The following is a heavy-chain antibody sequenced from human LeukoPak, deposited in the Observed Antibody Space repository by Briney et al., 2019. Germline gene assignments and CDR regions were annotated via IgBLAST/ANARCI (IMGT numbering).Heavy chain of an antibody. CDR2: ISAYNGNT. D-gene: IGHD6-19*01. V-gene: IGHV1-18*01. Sequence: ASVKVSCKASGYTFTSYGISWVRQAPGQGFEWMGWISAYNGNTNYAQKLQGRATMTTDTSTSTAYIELRSLRSDDTAVYYCARPSAVAGVFDYWGQGTLVTVSS. J-gene: IGHJ4*02. CDR1: GYTFTSYG. CDR3: ARPSAVAGVFDY.